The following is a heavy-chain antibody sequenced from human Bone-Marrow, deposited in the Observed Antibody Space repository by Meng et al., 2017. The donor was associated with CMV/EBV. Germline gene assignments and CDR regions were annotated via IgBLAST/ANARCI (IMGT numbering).Heavy chain of an antibody. D-gene: IGHD2-21*01. CDR3: ARVTGISWGYGLDV. J-gene: IGHJ6*02. CDR1: GFTFSDHY. Sequence: GESLKISCAASGFTFSDHYMDWARQAPGKGLEWVGRTRNKARSYTTEYAASVKGRFTISRDDSQNSLYLQMNSLKTEDTAIYYCARVTGISWGYGLDVWGQGTTVTVSS. V-gene: IGHV3-72*01. CDR2: TRNKARSYTT.